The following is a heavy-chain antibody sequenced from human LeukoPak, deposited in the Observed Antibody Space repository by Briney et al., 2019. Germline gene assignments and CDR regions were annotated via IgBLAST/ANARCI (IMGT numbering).Heavy chain of an antibody. V-gene: IGHV4-59*01. Sequence: PSETLSLTCTVSGGSISSYYWSWIRQPPGKGLEWIGYIYYSGNTNYNPSLKSRVTISVDTSKNQFSLKLSPVTAADPAVYYCARASPGYYYGMDVWGQGTTVTASS. D-gene: IGHD3-10*01. CDR3: ARASPGYYYGMDV. J-gene: IGHJ6*02. CDR1: GGSISSYY. CDR2: IYYSGNT.